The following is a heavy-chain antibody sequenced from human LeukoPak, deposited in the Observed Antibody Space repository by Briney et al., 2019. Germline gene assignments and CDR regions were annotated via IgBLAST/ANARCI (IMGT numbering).Heavy chain of an antibody. CDR1: GYTFTSYY. V-gene: IGHV1-46*01. J-gene: IGHJ4*02. D-gene: IGHD3-16*01. CDR2: INPSGGST. CDR3: ARDPLRGVFDY. Sequence: ASVKVSCKASGYTFTSYYMHWVRQAPGQGLEWMGIINPSGGSTSYAQKFQGRATMTRDTSTSTVYMELSSLRSEDTAVYYCARDPLRGVFDYWGQGTLVTVSS.